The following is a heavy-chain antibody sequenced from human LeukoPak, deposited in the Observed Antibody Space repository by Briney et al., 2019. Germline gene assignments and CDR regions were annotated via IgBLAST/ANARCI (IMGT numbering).Heavy chain of an antibody. CDR3: ARQGYPFYYYGMDV. CDR2: ISGSGGST. V-gene: IGHV3-23*01. J-gene: IGHJ6*02. D-gene: IGHD2-15*01. CDR1: GFTFSSYA. Sequence: GGSLRLSCAASGFTFSSYAMSWVRQAPRKGLEWVSAISGSGGSTYYADSVKGRFTISRDNSKNTLYLQMNSLRAEDTAVYYCARQGYPFYYYGMDVWGQGTTVTVSS.